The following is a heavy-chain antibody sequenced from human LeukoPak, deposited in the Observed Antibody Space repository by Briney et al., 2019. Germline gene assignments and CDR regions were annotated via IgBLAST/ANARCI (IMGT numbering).Heavy chain of an antibody. V-gene: IGHV3-48*03. CDR1: GFTFSSYE. J-gene: IGHJ4*02. D-gene: IGHD3-22*01. CDR2: ISSSGSTI. CDR3: AREDYYDSSGYEY. Sequence: GGSLRLSCAASGFTFSSYEMNWVRQAPGQGLEWVSYISSSGSTIYYADSVKGRFTISRDNAKNSLYLQMNSLRAEDTAVYYCAREDYYDSSGYEYWGQGTLVTVSS.